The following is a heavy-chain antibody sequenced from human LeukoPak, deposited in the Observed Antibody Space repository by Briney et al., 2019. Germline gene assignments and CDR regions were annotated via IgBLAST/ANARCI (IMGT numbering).Heavy chain of an antibody. Sequence: SQTLSLTCTVSGGSISSGSYYWSWIRQPAGKGLEWIGRSYTSGSTNYNPSLKSRVTISVDTSKNQFSLKLSSVTAADTAVYYCARRPTYSSGWYVDYWGQGTLVTVSS. J-gene: IGHJ4*02. CDR2: SYTSGST. CDR1: GGSISSGSYY. CDR3: ARRPTYSSGWYVDY. D-gene: IGHD6-19*01. V-gene: IGHV4-61*02.